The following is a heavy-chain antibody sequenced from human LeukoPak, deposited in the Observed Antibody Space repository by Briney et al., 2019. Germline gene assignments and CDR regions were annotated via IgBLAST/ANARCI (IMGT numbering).Heavy chain of an antibody. J-gene: IGHJ4*02. Sequence: GGSLRHSCAASGFTFSTYAMSWVRQALGRGLEWVSAIWSRGDYTYYADSVKGRFTISRDNSKNTLYLQVNSLRAEDTAIYYCAKGSSGYYYYFDFWGQGTLVTVSS. CDR1: GFTFSTYA. V-gene: IGHV3-23*01. CDR2: IWSRGDYT. CDR3: AKGSSGYYYYFDF. D-gene: IGHD3-22*01.